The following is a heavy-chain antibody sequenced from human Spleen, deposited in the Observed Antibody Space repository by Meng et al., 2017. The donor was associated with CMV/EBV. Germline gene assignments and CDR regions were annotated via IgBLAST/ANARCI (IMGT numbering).Heavy chain of an antibody. Sequence: GSLRLSCTVSGSSVSSGGYYWSWIRQPPGKGLEWIGYIYNSGSTNYNASLRSRVTISLDTSKNQFSLKLSSVTAADTAVYYCARTQWLRRFDYWGQGTLVTVSS. J-gene: IGHJ4*02. CDR1: GSSVSSGGYY. CDR3: ARTQWLRRFDY. CDR2: IYNSGST. V-gene: IGHV4-61*08. D-gene: IGHD5-12*01.